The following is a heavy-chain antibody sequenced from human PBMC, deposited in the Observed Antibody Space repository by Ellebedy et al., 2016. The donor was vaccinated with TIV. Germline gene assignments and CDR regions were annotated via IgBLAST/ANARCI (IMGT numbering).Heavy chain of an antibody. V-gene: IGHV3-49*03. CDR1: AFRFRDYT. Sequence: GESLKISCTGSAFRFRDYTMSWFRQAPGKGLEWVSFIRAKAYGGIIASAASVRGRFIISRDDSKSIAYLQMNSLKAEDTALYFCARDRGLNCSGGSCSGYDAFDIWGQGTMVTVSS. D-gene: IGHD2-15*01. CDR2: IRAKAYGGII. CDR3: ARDRGLNCSGGSCSGYDAFDI. J-gene: IGHJ3*02.